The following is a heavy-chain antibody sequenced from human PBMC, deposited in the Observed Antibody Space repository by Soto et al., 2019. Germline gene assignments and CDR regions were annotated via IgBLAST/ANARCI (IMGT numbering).Heavy chain of an antibody. Sequence: EVQLVESGGGLVKPGESLRLSCAASGITFRNAWLSWVRQAPGKGLEWIGRIKSSSDGGTIDYAAPVRGRFTISRDDAKDTLSLQMNSLKSEDTALYYCATRTPIDFWGQGTLVTVSS. V-gene: IGHV3-15*05. CDR1: GITFRNAW. CDR3: ATRTPIDF. CDR2: IKSSSDGGTI. J-gene: IGHJ4*02.